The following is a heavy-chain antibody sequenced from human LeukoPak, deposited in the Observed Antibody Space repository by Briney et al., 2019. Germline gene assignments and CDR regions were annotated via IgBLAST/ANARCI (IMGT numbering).Heavy chain of an antibody. D-gene: IGHD3-16*01. V-gene: IGHV3-7*04. J-gene: IGHJ6*02. Sequence: GGSLRLSCAASGFTFSTYWMSWVRQGPGKGLEWVANIKPDGSEKDYVDSLKGRFTISRDNAKNSLYLQVNSLRVEDTAVYYSARFGVPYGVDVWGQGTTVTVSS. CDR1: GFTFSTYW. CDR3: ARFGVPYGVDV. CDR2: IKPDGSEK.